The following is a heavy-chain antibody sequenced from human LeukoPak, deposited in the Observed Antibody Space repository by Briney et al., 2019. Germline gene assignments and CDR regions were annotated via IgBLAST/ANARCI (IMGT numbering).Heavy chain of an antibody. V-gene: IGHV4-59*08. J-gene: IGHJ6*02. CDR1: GGSISSYY. Sequence: PSETLSLTCTVSGGSISSYYWNWIRQPPGKGLEWIGYIYYSGTTNYNPSLKSRVTISVDTSKNQFSLKLSSVTAADTAVYYCARHPYYYYGMDVWGQGTTVTVSS. CDR3: ARHPYYYYGMDV. CDR2: IYYSGTT.